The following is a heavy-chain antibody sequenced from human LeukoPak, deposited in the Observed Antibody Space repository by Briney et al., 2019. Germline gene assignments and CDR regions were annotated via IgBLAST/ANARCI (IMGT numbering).Heavy chain of an antibody. V-gene: IGHV4-30-2*01. CDR2: IYHSGST. J-gene: IGHJ3*02. CDR1: GGSISSGGYS. D-gene: IGHD2/OR15-2a*01. Sequence: SQTLSLTCAVSGGSISSGGYSWSWIRQPPGKGLEWIGYIYHSGSTYYNPSLKSRVTISVDRSKNQFSLKLSSVTAADTAVYYCARASMDDAFDIWGQGTMVTVSS. CDR3: ARASMDDAFDI.